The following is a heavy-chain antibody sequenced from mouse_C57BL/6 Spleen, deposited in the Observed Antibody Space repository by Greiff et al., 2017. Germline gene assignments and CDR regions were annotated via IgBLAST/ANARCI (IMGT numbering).Heavy chain of an antibody. CDR2: INPNNGGT. CDR1: GYTFTDYY. D-gene: IGHD2-3*01. Sequence: VQLQQSGPELVKPGASVKISCKASGYTFTDYYMNWVKQSHGKSLEWIGDINPNNGGTSYNQKFKGKATLTVDKSSSTAYMELRSLTSEDSAVYYCARDDGYFYYFDYWGQGTTLTVSS. J-gene: IGHJ2*01. V-gene: IGHV1-26*01. CDR3: ARDDGYFYYFDY.